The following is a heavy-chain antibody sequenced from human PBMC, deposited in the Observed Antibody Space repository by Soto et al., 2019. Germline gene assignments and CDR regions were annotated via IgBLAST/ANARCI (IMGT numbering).Heavy chain of an antibody. CDR2: ISGSGGST. CDR1: GFTFSSYA. J-gene: IGHJ4*02. V-gene: IGHV3-23*01. Sequence: GGSLRLSCAASGFTFSSYAMSWVRQAPGKGLEWVSAISGSGGSTYYADSVKGRFTISRDNSKNTLYLQMNSLRAEDTAVYYCAKENGVRSIAAAAEGFDYWGQGTLVTVSS. CDR3: AKENGVRSIAAAAEGFDY. D-gene: IGHD6-13*01.